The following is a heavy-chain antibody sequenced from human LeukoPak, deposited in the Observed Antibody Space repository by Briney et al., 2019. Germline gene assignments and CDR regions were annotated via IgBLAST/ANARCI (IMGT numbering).Heavy chain of an antibody. CDR2: IKEDGSAK. Sequence: PGGSLRLSCAASGFIFSSYWMNWVRQAPGKGLEWVANIKEDGSAKYYVDSVKGRFTISRDNAKNSLYVQMNSLRAEDTAVYYCVMDMDVWGQGTTVTVSS. CDR1: GFIFSSYW. CDR3: VMDMDV. V-gene: IGHV3-7*05. J-gene: IGHJ6*02.